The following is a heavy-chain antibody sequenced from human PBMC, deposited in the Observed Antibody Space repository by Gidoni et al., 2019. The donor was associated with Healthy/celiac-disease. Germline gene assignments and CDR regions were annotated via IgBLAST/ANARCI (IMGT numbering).Heavy chain of an antibody. D-gene: IGHD3-10*01. V-gene: IGHV4-34*01. CDR2: INHSGST. J-gene: IGHJ4*02. CDR1: GGSFCGYY. Sequence: QVQLQQWGAGLLKPSETLSLTCAVYGGSFCGYYWSWIRQPPGKGLEWIGEINHSGSTNYNPSLKSRVTISVDTSKNQFSLKLSSVTAADTAVYYCARESRSYGSGSYYNNYFDYWGQGTLVTVSS. CDR3: ARESRSYGSGSYYNNYFDY.